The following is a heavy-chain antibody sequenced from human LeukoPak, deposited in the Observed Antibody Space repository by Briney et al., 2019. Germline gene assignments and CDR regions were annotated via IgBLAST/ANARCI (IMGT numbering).Heavy chain of an antibody. Sequence: GGSLGLSCAASGFTFRSYGMNWVRQAPGKGLEWVSGIGGSGGRTYYADSVQGRFTISRDNSKNTVDLQMNSLRAEDTAIYYCAKGRIAVAHYYGMDVWGQGTTVTVSS. CDR2: IGGSGGRT. V-gene: IGHV3-23*01. D-gene: IGHD6-19*01. CDR1: GFTFRSYG. CDR3: AKGRIAVAHYYGMDV. J-gene: IGHJ6*02.